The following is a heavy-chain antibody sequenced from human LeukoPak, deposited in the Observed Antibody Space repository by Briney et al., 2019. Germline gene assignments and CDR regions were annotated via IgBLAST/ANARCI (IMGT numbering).Heavy chain of an antibody. Sequence: LSLTCTVSGVSISSSNYFWAWIRQSPGKGLEWIGSIYFRGSISSSPSLKSRVTISIDASKNQFSLKLTSVTAADTAVYYCAREDRYCSSTSCYTWDYWGQGTLVAV. J-gene: IGHJ4*02. CDR3: AREDRYCSSTSCYTWDY. CDR2: IYFRGSI. CDR1: GVSISSSNYF. V-gene: IGHV4-39*07. D-gene: IGHD2-2*02.